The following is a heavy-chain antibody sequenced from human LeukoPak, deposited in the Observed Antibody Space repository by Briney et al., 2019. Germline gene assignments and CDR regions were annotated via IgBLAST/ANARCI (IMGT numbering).Heavy chain of an antibody. V-gene: IGHV1-69*05. CDR1: GGTFSSYA. CDR3: ARVGMATRLSFDI. CDR2: IIPIFGTA. Sequence: GASVKVSCNASGGTFSSYAISWVRQAPGQGLEWMGGIIPIFGTANYAQKFQGRVTITTDESTSTAYMELSSLRSEDTAVYYCARVGMATRLSFDIWGQGTMVTVSS. J-gene: IGHJ3*02. D-gene: IGHD5-24*01.